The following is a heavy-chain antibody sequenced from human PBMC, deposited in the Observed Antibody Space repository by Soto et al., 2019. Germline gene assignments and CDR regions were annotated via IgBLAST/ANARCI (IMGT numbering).Heavy chain of an antibody. Sequence: GGSLRLSCAASGFTFSSYAMHWVRQAPGKGLEWVAVISYDGSNKYYADSVKGRFTISRDNSKNTLYLQMNSLRAEDTAVYYCASGWGSTGLIYWGQGTLVTVSS. V-gene: IGHV3-30-3*01. CDR3: ASGWGSTGLIY. D-gene: IGHD3-16*01. J-gene: IGHJ4*02. CDR1: GFTFSSYA. CDR2: ISYDGSNK.